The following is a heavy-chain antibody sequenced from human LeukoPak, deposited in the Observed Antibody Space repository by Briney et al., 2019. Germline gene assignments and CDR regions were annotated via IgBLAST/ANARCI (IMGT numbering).Heavy chain of an antibody. D-gene: IGHD5-24*01. CDR1: GLTFRSYA. CDR3: AKGRMLGDAMATGPGDY. CDR2: ISYDGSNK. J-gene: IGHJ4*02. V-gene: IGHV3-30*18. Sequence: GGALILSCAASGLTFRSYAMNWVRQAPAKGLEWVAVISYDGSNKYYADSVKGRFTISRDNSKNTLYLQMNSLRAEDTAVYYCAKGRMLGDAMATGPGDYWGQGTLVTVSS.